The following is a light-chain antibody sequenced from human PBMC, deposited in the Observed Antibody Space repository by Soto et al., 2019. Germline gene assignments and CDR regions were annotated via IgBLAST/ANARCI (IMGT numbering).Light chain of an antibody. CDR1: QSVSSHY. Sequence: EIVLTQSPATLSLSPGERATLSCGASQSVSSHYLAWYQQKPGLAPRLLIYDASRGATGIPDRFSGSGSGTDFTITINRLDPQDFAVYYCQQYGTSPITYGQGTRLEI. CDR2: DAS. V-gene: IGKV3D-20*01. J-gene: IGKJ5*01. CDR3: QQYGTSPIT.